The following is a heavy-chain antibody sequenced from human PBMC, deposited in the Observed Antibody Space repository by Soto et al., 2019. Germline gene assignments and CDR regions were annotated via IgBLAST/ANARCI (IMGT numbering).Heavy chain of an antibody. Sequence: EVRLVESGGGLVQPGGSLRLSCAASGFTISSNYMNWVRQAPGKGLEWVSIIYGGGSTYYADSVKGRFTISRDTSKNTLYLQMNSLRAEDTAVYYCASSESKPRFDSWGQGTLVTVSS. CDR1: GFTISSNY. J-gene: IGHJ4*02. CDR2: IYGGGST. V-gene: IGHV3-66*01. D-gene: IGHD1-26*01. CDR3: ASSESKPRFDS.